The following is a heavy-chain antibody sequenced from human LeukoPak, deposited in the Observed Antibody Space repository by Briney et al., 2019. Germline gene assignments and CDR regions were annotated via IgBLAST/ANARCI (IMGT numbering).Heavy chain of an antibody. D-gene: IGHD1-1*01. CDR3: ARDSPGYLAYYS. Sequence: GGSLRLSCSASGFTFRDSAMTWVRQAPGKGLEWVSLVSSSGGNTYYPDSVKGRFTISRDNAKKSLYLQMNSLRAEDTAVYYCARDSPGYLAYYSWGQGTLVTVSS. V-gene: IGHV3-23*01. CDR2: VSSSGGNT. J-gene: IGHJ4*02. CDR1: GFTFRDSA.